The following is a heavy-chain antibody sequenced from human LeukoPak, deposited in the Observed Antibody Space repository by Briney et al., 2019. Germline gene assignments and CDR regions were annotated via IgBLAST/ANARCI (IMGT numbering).Heavy chain of an antibody. V-gene: IGHV3-53*01. CDR3: ASGSGSYRTPYYYMDV. CDR2: IYSGGST. CDR1: GFTVSSNY. Sequence: GGSLRLSCAASGFTVSSNYMSWVRQAPGKGLEWVSVIYSGGSTYYADSVKGRFTISRDNSKNTLYLQMNSLRAEDTAVYYCASGSGSYRTPYYYMDVWGKGTTVTVSS. J-gene: IGHJ6*03. D-gene: IGHD3-10*01.